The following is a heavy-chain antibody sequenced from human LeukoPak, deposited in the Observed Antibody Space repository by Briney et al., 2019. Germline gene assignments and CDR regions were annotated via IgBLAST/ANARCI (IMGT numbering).Heavy chain of an antibody. Sequence: SVKVSCKASGGTFSSYAISWVRQAPGQGLEWMGGIIPIFGTANYAQKFQGRVTITADESTSTAYMELSSLRSEDTAVYYCARIKLGTYYGSGSYEAFDPWGQGTLVTVSS. J-gene: IGHJ5*02. CDR1: GGTFSSYA. CDR2: IIPIFGTA. CDR3: ARIKLGTYYGSGSYEAFDP. V-gene: IGHV1-69*01. D-gene: IGHD3-10*01.